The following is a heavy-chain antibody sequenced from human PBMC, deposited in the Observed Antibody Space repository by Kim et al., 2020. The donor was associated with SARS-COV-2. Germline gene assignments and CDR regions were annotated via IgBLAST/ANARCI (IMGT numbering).Heavy chain of an antibody. J-gene: IGHJ4*02. CDR1: GFTFSSYA. CDR3: ARDEGFDY. CDR2: ISYDGSNK. V-gene: IGHV3-30-3*01. Sequence: GGSLRLSCAASGFTFSSYAMHWVRQAPGKGLEWVAVISYDGSNKYYADSVKGRFTISRDNSKNTLYLQMNSLRAEDTAVYYCARDEGFDYWGQGTLVTVSS.